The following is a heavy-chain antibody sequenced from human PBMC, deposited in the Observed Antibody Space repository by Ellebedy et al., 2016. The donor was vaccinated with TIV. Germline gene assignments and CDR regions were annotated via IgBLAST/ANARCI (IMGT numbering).Heavy chain of an antibody. J-gene: IGHJ4*02. CDR3: TKGAWLDS. CDR2: VYGHDGST. Sequence: GGSLRLXXAASGFTFSYYSMSWVRQAPGKGLDWVAVVYGHDGSTHYANSVKGRFTISKDSSREILYLDMNNLRADDTAIYSCTKGAWLDSWGQGTLVTVSS. CDR1: GFTFSYYS. V-gene: IGHV3-23*01.